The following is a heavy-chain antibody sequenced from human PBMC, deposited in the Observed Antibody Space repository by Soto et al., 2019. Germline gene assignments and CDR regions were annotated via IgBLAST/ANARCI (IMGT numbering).Heavy chain of an antibody. V-gene: IGHV4-38-2*01. CDR1: GYSISRGYY. Sequence: SETLSLTYAVSGYSISRGYYWGWIRQPPGKGLEWIGTIYHSGSTYYNPSLKSRVTISVDTSKNQFSLKLISVTAADTAVYYCARALYCSGGSCSPLRGMDVWGQGTTVTVSS. CDR2: IYHSGST. D-gene: IGHD2-15*01. CDR3: ARALYCSGGSCSPLRGMDV. J-gene: IGHJ6*02.